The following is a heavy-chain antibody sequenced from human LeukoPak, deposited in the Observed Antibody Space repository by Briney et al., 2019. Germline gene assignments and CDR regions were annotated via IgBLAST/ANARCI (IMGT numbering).Heavy chain of an antibody. V-gene: IGHV4-39*07. Sequence: KSSETLSLTCTVSGGSIRNSGYYWVWLRQPPWKGLDWIGSINYSGSTYYNPSLKSRVTISVDTTKNQFSLKLSSVTAADTAVYYCARDLVLGYSYGRAFDIWGQGTMVTVSS. D-gene: IGHD5-18*01. J-gene: IGHJ3*02. CDR1: GGSIRNSGYY. CDR3: ARDLVLGYSYGRAFDI. CDR2: INYSGST.